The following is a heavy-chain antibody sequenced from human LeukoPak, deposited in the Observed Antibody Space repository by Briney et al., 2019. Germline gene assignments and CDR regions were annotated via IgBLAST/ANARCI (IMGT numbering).Heavy chain of an antibody. CDR2: ISGSGGST. Sequence: PGGSLRLSCAASGFTFSSYSMNWVRQAPGKGLEWVSAISGSGGSTYYADSVKGRFTISRDNSKNTLYLQMNSLRAEDTAVYYCATPRGNSGYDEDYYFDYWGQGTLVTVSS. CDR3: ATPRGNSGYDEDYYFDY. CDR1: GFTFSSYS. D-gene: IGHD5-12*01. J-gene: IGHJ4*02. V-gene: IGHV3-23*01.